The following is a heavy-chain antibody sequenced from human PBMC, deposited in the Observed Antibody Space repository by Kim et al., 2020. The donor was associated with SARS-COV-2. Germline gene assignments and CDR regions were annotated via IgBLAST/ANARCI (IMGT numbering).Heavy chain of an antibody. D-gene: IGHD2-21*02. Sequence: AQKFQGRVTMTRDTSISTAYMELSRLRSDDTAVYYCARDYSGTVTATFDYWGQGTLVTVSS. CDR3: ARDYSGTVTATFDY. V-gene: IGHV1-2*02. J-gene: IGHJ4*02.